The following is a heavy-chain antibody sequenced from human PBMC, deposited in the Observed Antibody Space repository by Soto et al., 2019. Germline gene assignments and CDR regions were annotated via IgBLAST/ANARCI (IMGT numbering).Heavy chain of an antibody. D-gene: IGHD3-22*01. V-gene: IGHV2-5*02. CDR1: GFSLSTSGVG. Sequence: HITLKESGPTLMKPTQTLTLTCTLSGFSLSTSGVGVGWIRQPPGKALEWLAFIYWDDDKRYSPSLKSSLTITKDTPKNQVGLTMTNMDPVDTATYYCAHSDSRAWSGGYWGQGTLVPVSS. J-gene: IGHJ4*02. CDR3: AHSDSRAWSGGY. CDR2: IYWDDDK.